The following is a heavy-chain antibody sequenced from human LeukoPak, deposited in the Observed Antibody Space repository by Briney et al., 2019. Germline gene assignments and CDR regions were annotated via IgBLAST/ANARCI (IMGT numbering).Heavy chain of an antibody. Sequence: GGSLRLSCAVSGFTVSSNYMNWVRQAPGKGLEWVSVLYSGGNTYYADSVKGRFTISRDNSKNILYLQMNGLRAEDTAVYYCTREGSGTLRRGSSEATTGFDYWGQGTLVAVSS. CDR2: LYSGGNT. J-gene: IGHJ4*02. CDR1: GFTVSSNY. CDR3: TREGSGTLRRGSSEATTGFDY. V-gene: IGHV3-53*01. D-gene: IGHD3-10*01.